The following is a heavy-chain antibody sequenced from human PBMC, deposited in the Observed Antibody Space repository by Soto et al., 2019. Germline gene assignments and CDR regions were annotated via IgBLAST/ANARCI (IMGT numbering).Heavy chain of an antibody. D-gene: IGHD3-3*01. CDR2: ISGSGGST. V-gene: IGHV3-23*01. CDR1: GFTFSSYA. CDR3: AKDSDFWSGYYTDY. Sequence: PGGSLRLSCAASGFTFSSYAMSWVRQAPGKGLEWVSAISGSGGSTYYADSVKGRFTISRDNSKNTLYLQMNSLRAEDTAVYYCAKDSDFWSGYYTDYWGQGTLVTVSS. J-gene: IGHJ4*02.